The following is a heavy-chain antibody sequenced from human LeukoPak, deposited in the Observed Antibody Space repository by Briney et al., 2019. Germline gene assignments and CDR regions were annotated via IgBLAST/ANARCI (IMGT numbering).Heavy chain of an antibody. Sequence: GGSLRLSCAASGFTFSSYSMNWVRQAPGKGLEWVSSISSSSSCIYYADSVKGRFTISRDNAKNSLYLQMNSLRAEDTAVYYCARGGGIVVVPAAQKAYYMDVWGKGTTVTVSS. J-gene: IGHJ6*03. CDR2: ISSSSSCI. D-gene: IGHD2-2*01. V-gene: IGHV3-21*01. CDR1: GFTFSSYS. CDR3: ARGGGIVVVPAAQKAYYMDV.